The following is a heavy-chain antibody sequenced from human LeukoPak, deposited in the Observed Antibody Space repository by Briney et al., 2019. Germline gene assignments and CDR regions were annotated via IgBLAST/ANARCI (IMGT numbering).Heavy chain of an antibody. V-gene: IGHV4-59*01. CDR3: ARCGAADSSGYLNWYFDL. CDR2: IYYSGST. D-gene: IGHD3-22*01. Sequence: SETLSLTCTVSGGSISSYYWSWIRQPPGKGLEWIGYIYYSGSTNYNPSLKSRVTISVDTSKNQFSLKLSSVTAADTAVYYCARCGAADSSGYLNWYFDLWGRGTLVTVSS. CDR1: GGSISSYY. J-gene: IGHJ2*01.